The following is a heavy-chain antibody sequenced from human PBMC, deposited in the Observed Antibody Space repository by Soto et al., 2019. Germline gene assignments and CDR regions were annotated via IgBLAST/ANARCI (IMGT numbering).Heavy chain of an antibody. V-gene: IGHV4-59*08. J-gene: IGHJ4*02. CDR3: ARLGGYYQAFAS. CDR2: IYYTGTT. Sequence: SETLSLTCTVSGGSIRDYYWGWIRQSPGKGLEWIGYIYYTGTTKYSPSLKSRVTISVDSSKNQFSLKLDSVTAADTAVYYCARLGGYYQAFASWGQGTLVTVSS. D-gene: IGHD3-22*01. CDR1: GGSIRDYY.